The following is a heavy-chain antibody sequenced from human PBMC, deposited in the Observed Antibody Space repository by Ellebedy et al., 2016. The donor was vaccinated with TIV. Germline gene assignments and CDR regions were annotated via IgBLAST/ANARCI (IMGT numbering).Heavy chain of an antibody. Sequence: AASVKVSCKASGYTFSNYAISWVRQAPGQGLEWMGWMNPKSGKTGYAQKFQGRVTMTRNTPINTAYLGLTSLRSDDSAVYYCTRGGPMGENRFFDSWGQGTLVVVSS. D-gene: IGHD1/OR15-1a*01. CDR3: TRGGPMGENRFFDS. V-gene: IGHV1-8*02. J-gene: IGHJ5*01. CDR2: MNPKSGKT. CDR1: GYTFSNYA.